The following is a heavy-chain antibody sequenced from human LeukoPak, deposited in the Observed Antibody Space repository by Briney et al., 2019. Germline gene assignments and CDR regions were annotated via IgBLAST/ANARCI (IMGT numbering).Heavy chain of an antibody. V-gene: IGHV4-34*01. J-gene: IGHJ3*02. CDR1: GGSFSGYY. CDR3: ARTPRPYAFDI. D-gene: IGHD6-6*01. Sequence: PSETLSLTCAVYGGSFSGYYWSWIRQPPGKGLEWIGEINHSGSTNYNPSLKSRVTISVDTSKNQFSLKLSSVTAADTAVYYCARTPRPYAFDIWGQGTMVTVSS. CDR2: INHSGST.